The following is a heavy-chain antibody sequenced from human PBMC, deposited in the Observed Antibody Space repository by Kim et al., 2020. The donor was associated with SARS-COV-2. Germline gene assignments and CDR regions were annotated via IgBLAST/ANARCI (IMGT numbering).Heavy chain of an antibody. Sequence: GESLKISCKGSGYSFTTYWIYWVRQMPGQGLEWMGKIDPSDSYTNYSPSFQGHVTISVDKSISTAYLQWSRLNASDTAMYYCANWDVWGQGTTVTVSS. CDR2: IDPSDSYT. CDR3: ANWDV. V-gene: IGHV5-10-1*01. CDR1: GYSFTTYW. J-gene: IGHJ6*02.